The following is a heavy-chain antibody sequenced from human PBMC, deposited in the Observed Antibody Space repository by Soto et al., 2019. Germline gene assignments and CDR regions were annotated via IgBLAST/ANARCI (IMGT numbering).Heavy chain of an antibody. V-gene: IGHV1-69*13. J-gene: IGHJ4*02. Sequence: ASVKVSCKASGGTFSSYAISWVRQVPGQGLEWMGGIIPIFGTANYAQKFQGRVTITADESTSTAYMELSSLRSEDTAVYYCASRDGYNFSDYWGQGTLVTVSS. CDR1: GGTFSSYA. D-gene: IGHD5-12*01. CDR2: IIPIFGTA. CDR3: ASRDGYNFSDY.